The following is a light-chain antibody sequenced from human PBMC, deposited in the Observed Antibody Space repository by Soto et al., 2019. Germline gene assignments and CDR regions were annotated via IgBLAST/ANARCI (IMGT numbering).Light chain of an antibody. V-gene: IGLV3-1*01. CDR1: KLGDKY. J-gene: IGLJ2*01. CDR3: QAWDSSTHVV. Sequence: SYELTRPPSVSVSPGQTASITCSGDKLGDKYACWYQQKPGQSPVLVIYQDSKRPSGIPQRVSGSNSGNTATLTISGTQAMDEADYYCQAWDSSTHVVFGGGTKLTVL. CDR2: QDS.